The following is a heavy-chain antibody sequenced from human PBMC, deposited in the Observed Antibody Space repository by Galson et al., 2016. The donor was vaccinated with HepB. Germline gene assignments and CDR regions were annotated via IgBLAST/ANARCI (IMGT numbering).Heavy chain of an antibody. D-gene: IGHD3-3*01. J-gene: IGHJ6*02. Sequence: QSGAEVKKPGESLKISCKGSGYSFTTYWVAWVRQMPGKGLELMGIIYPGDSDTRYSPSFQGQVTISADTSINTAHLQWSSLKASDTAIYYCTRSLTGSYDFWGAIYNYYAMDVWGQGTTVTVS. CDR1: GYSFTTYW. V-gene: IGHV5-51*03. CDR3: TRSLTGSYDFWGAIYNYYAMDV. CDR2: IYPGDSDT.